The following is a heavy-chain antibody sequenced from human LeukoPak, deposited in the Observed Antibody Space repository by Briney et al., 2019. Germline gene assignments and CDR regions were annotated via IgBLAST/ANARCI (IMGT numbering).Heavy chain of an antibody. CDR2: ISSSGSTI. Sequence: PGGSLRLSCAASGFTHRDHYMSLIRQAPGKGLEGISHISSSGSTIHYAYSVKGRFIISRDNAKKSMFLQMNSLRVEDTAVYYCARNSDSNSGWYENDYYYYAMDVWGQGTTVTVSS. V-gene: IGHV3-11*01. CDR3: ARNSDSNSGWYENDYYYYAMDV. J-gene: IGHJ6*02. CDR1: GFTHRDHY. D-gene: IGHD6-19*01.